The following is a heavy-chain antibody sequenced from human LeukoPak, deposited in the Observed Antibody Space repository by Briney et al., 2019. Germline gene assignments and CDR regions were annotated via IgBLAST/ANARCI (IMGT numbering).Heavy chain of an antibody. CDR1: GFTFSDYY. Sequence: PGGSLRLSCAASGFTFSDYYMSWIRQAPGKGLEWVSYISSSGSTMYYVDSVKGRFTISRDNAKNSLYLQMNSLRAEDTAVYYCARGHMTGWFGEFEDYWGQGTLVTVSS. V-gene: IGHV3-11*01. CDR2: ISSSGSTM. J-gene: IGHJ4*02. D-gene: IGHD3-10*01. CDR3: ARGHMTGWFGEFEDY.